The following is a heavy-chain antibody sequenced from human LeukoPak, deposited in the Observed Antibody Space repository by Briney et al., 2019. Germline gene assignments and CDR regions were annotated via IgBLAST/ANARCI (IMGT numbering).Heavy chain of an antibody. Sequence: GGSLRLSCAASGFTFSSYGMHWVRQAPGKGLEWVAVIWYDGSNKYYADSVKGRFTISRDNSKNTLYLQMNSLRAEDTAVCYCARIGAEHYYYGMDVRGQGTTVTVSS. CDR3: ARIGAEHYYYGMDV. CDR1: GFTFSSYG. J-gene: IGHJ6*02. D-gene: IGHD3-10*01. V-gene: IGHV3-33*01. CDR2: IWYDGSNK.